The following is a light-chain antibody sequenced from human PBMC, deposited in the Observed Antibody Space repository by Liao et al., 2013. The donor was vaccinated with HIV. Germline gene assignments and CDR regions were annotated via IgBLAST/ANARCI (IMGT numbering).Light chain of an antibody. CDR3: QVWDSGTDHWV. V-gene: IGLV3-1*01. J-gene: IGLJ3*02. Sequence: SYELTQPPSVSVSPGQTASITCSGDKLGDKYACWYQQKPGQSPVLVIYQDSKRPSGIPERFSGSNSGNTATLTISRVEAGDEADYYCQVWDSGTDHWVFGGGTKLTVL. CDR2: QDS. CDR1: KLGDKY.